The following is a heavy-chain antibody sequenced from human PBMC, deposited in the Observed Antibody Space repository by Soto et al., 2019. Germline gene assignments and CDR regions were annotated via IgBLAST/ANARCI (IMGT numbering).Heavy chain of an antibody. CDR1: GASITSSSY. Sequence: SETLSLTCTVSGASITSSSYWSCIRQPAGEGLEWIWRFSPSGTTNYNPSLRSRVTMSADVSKNQLSLRLTTVTAADTALYYCARGMTPPGAPAWYYFNSGGQGTLDTVSS. CDR2: FSPSGTT. D-gene: IGHD2-8*02. V-gene: IGHV4-4*07. J-gene: IGHJ4*02. CDR3: ARGMTPPGAPAWYYFNS.